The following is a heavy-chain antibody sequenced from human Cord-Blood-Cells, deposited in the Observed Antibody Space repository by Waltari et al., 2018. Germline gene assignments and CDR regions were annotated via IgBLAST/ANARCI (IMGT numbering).Heavy chain of an antibody. Sequence: QVQLVQSGAEVKKPGASVKVSCKVSGYTLTELSMHWVRQAPGKGLEWMGGFGPEDGETIYAQKFQGRVTRTEDTSTATAYMELSSLRSEDTAVYYCATTSLGYDFWSGYYTGAFDIWGQGTMVTVSS. CDR3: ATTSLGYDFWSGYYTGAFDI. V-gene: IGHV1-24*01. D-gene: IGHD3-3*01. CDR2: FGPEDGET. CDR1: GYTLTELS. J-gene: IGHJ3*02.